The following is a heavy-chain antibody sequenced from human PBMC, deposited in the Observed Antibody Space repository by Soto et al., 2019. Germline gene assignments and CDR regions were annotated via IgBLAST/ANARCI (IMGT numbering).Heavy chain of an antibody. CDR1: GGSIRSYY. Sequence: PSEILSLTCTVSGGSIRSYYWSWIRQAPGKGLGWIGYLYNSGSTVYNPSLKSRVTISVDTSKNQFSLKLNSVTAADTAVYYCARDLWGYCGTDCYPLDVWGQGTTVTVSS. J-gene: IGHJ6*02. V-gene: IGHV4-59*01. CDR2: LYNSGST. D-gene: IGHD2-21*02. CDR3: ARDLWGYCGTDCYPLDV.